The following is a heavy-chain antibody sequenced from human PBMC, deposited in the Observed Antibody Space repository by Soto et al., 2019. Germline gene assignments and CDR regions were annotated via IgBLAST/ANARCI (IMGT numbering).Heavy chain of an antibody. J-gene: IGHJ6*02. Sequence: GESLKISCKGSGYSFTSYWISWVRQMPGKGLGWMGRIDPSDSYTNYSPSFQGHVTISADKSISTAYLQWSSLKASDTAMYYCATLLIPYYGSWSYYKNSYYGMEFRGQGPKVTVSS. CDR3: ATLLIPYYGSWSYYKNSYYGMEF. D-gene: IGHD3-10*01. CDR2: IDPSDSYT. CDR1: GYSFTSYW. V-gene: IGHV5-10-1*01.